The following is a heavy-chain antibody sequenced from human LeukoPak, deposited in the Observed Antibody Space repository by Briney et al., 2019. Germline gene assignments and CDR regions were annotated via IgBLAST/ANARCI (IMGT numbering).Heavy chain of an antibody. CDR3: ASASSHRIAAGGDY. CDR2: INSDGSSR. V-gene: IGHV3-74*01. D-gene: IGHD6-13*01. Sequence: SGGSLRLSCAASGFTLSNYWMHWVRQAPGKGLVWVSRINSDGSSRNYADSVKGRFTISRDNAKNTVYLQMNSLRAEDTAVYYCASASSHRIAAGGDYWGQGTLVTVSS. CDR1: GFTLSNYW. J-gene: IGHJ4*02.